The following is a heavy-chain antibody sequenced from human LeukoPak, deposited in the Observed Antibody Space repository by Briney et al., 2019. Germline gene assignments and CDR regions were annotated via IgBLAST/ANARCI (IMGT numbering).Heavy chain of an antibody. CDR3: ARDPTPIWFGELYWFDP. CDR1: GYTFTSYY. J-gene: IGHJ5*02. D-gene: IGHD3-10*01. CDR2: INPSGGST. V-gene: IGHV1-46*01. Sequence: GASVKVSCKASGYTFTSYYMHWVRQAPGQGLEWMAIINPSGGSTSYAQKFQGRVTMTRDTSTSTVYMELSSLRSEDTAVYYCARDPTPIWFGELYWFDPWGQGTLVTVSS.